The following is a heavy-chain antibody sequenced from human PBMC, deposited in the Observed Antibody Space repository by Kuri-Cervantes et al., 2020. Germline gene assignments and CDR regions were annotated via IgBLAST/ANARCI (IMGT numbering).Heavy chain of an antibody. CDR3: VREDYCSGDSCYSEYFHH. CDR2: ISSSSSYI. D-gene: IGHD2-15*01. Sequence: GESLKISCAASGFTFSSYGMHWVRQAPGKGLEWVSSISSSSSYIYYADSVKGRFTISRDNAKNSLYLQMNSLRAEDTAVYYCVREDYCSGDSCYSEYFHHWGQGTLVTVSS. V-gene: IGHV3-21*01. CDR1: GFTFSSYG. J-gene: IGHJ1*01.